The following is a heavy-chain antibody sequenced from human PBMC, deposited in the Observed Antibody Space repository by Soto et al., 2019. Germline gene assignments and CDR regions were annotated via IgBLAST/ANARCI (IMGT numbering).Heavy chain of an antibody. V-gene: IGHV4-34*01. D-gene: IGHD3-16*01. CDR3: QGGDF. J-gene: IGHJ4*02. Sequence: SETLSLTCAVSGGSFRGYFWSWIRQSPAKGLEWIGEINDSGNTYYSPSFKSRLTISVDTSTSQISLRLTSVTAADSAVYYCQGGDFWGQGTRVTVSS. CDR1: GGSFRGYF. CDR2: INDSGNT.